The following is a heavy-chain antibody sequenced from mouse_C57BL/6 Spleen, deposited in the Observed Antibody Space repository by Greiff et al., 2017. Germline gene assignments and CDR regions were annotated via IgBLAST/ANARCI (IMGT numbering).Heavy chain of an antibody. J-gene: IGHJ4*01. CDR3: AREGYGSRDAMDY. V-gene: IGHV1-61*01. CDR2: IYPSDSET. Sequence: QVQLQQPGAELVRPGSSVKLSCKASGYTFTSYWMDWVKQRPGQGLEWIGNIYPSDSETHYNQKFKDKATLTVDKSSSTAYMQLSSLTSEDSAVYYGAREGYGSRDAMDYWGQGTSVTVSS. CDR1: GYTFTSYW. D-gene: IGHD1-1*01.